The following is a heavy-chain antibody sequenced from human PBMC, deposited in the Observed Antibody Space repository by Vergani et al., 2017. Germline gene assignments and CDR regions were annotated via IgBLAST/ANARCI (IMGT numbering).Heavy chain of an antibody. J-gene: IGHJ5*02. V-gene: IGHV1-69*01. CDR2: SIPIFGTA. CDR1: GGTFSSYA. D-gene: IGHD6-19*01. Sequence: QVQLVQSGAEVKKPGSSVKVSCKASGGTFSSYAISWVRQAPGQGLEWMGGSIPIFGTANYAQKFQGRGTITADESTSTAYMELSSLRSEDTAVYYCASDPNPAVAGTNWFAPWGQGTLVTVSS. CDR3: ASDPNPAVAGTNWFAP.